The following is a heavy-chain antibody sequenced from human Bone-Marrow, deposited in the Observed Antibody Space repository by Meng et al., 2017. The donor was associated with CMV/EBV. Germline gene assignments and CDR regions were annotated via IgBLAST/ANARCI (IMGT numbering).Heavy chain of an antibody. Sequence: ASVKVSCKASGYTFTSYGISWVRQAPGQGLEWMGWISAYNGNTNYAQKLQGRVTMTTDTSTSTAYMELRSLRSDDTAVYYCARDGEYCSGGSCQNYYYYGMDVWGQGTMVTVFS. CDR2: ISAYNGNT. CDR3: ARDGEYCSGGSCQNYYYYGMDV. D-gene: IGHD2-15*01. V-gene: IGHV1-18*01. CDR1: GYTFTSYG. J-gene: IGHJ6*01.